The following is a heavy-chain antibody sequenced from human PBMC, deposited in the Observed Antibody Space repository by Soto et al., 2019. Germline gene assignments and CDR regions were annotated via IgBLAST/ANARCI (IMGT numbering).Heavy chain of an antibody. CDR2: INHSGST. CDR3: ARGGRGPYGRQAPFDY. CDR1: GGSFSGYY. V-gene: IGHV4-34*01. J-gene: IGHJ4*02. Sequence: KASETLSLTCAVYGGSFSGYYWGWIRQPPGKGLEWIGEINHSGSTNYNPSLKGRVTISVDTSKNQFSLKLSSVTAADTAVYYCARGGRGPYGRQAPFDYWGQGTLVTVSS. D-gene: IGHD2-8*01.